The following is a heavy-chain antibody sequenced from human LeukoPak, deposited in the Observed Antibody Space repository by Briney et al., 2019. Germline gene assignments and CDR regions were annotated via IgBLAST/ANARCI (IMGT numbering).Heavy chain of an antibody. D-gene: IGHD6-6*01. CDR3: ARDVPFDY. V-gene: IGHV1-2*06. CDR2: INPNGGGT. CDR1: GYPFAGYY. Sequence: ASVKVSCKTSGYPFAGYYIHWIRQAPGQGLERMGRINPNGGGTDYAQRFQGRVTMTSDTSISRAYMELNRLTSDDTAIYYCARDVPFDYWGQGTLVTVSS. J-gene: IGHJ4*02.